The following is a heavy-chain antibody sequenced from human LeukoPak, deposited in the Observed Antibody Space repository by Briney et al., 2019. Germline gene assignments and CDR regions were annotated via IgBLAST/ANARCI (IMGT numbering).Heavy chain of an antibody. J-gene: IGHJ5*02. D-gene: IGHD6-19*01. CDR3: ARSSGWAHNWFDP. CDR1: GGSISSSSYY. V-gene: IGHV4-39*07. Sequence: SETLSLTFTVSGGSISSSSYYWGWIRQPPGKGLEWIVSIYYSGSTYYNPSLKSRVTISVDTSKNQFSLKLSSVTAADTAVYYCARSSGWAHNWFDPWGQGTLVTVSS. CDR2: IYYSGST.